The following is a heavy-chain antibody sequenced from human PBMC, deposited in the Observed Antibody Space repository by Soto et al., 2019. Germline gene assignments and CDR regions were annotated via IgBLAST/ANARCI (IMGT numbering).Heavy chain of an antibody. CDR3: AKAHAHSNYVAYYYGMDV. Sequence: EVQLLESGGGLVQPGGSLRLSCEASGLTFNSYAMSWVRQAPGKGLEWVSSMSGSGGLAYYADSVKGRFTISRDNSKNTLYLQMNSLRAEDTALYYCAKAHAHSNYVAYYYGMDVWGQGTTVTVSS. D-gene: IGHD4-4*01. CDR2: MSGSGGLA. CDR1: GLTFNSYA. J-gene: IGHJ6*02. V-gene: IGHV3-23*01.